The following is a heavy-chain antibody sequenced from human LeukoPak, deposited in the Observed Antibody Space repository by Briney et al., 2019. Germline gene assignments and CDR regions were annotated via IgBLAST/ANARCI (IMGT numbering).Heavy chain of an antibody. D-gene: IGHD1-26*01. CDR2: INPNSGGT. CDR3: AREERYSGSSNDY. Sequence: ASVKVSCKASGYTFTGYYINWVRQAPGQGLEWMGWINPNSGGTNYAQKFQGRVTMTRDTSITTAYMDLTRLSSDDTAIYYCAREERYSGSSNDYWGQGTLVTVSS. J-gene: IGHJ4*02. CDR1: GYTFTGYY. V-gene: IGHV1-2*02.